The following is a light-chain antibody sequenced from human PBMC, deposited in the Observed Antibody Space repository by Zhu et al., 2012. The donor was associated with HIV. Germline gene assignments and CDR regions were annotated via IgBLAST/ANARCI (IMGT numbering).Light chain of an antibody. CDR3: RHYGTSPPLT. CDR2: GAS. Sequence: EIVLTQSPGTLSLSPGDTATLSCRASQSVSSSDLAWFQQRPGQAPRLLIYGASSRATDIPDRFSGSGSGTDFTLTISRLEPEDFAVYYCRHYGTSPPLTFGRRDQGGDQT. V-gene: IGKV3-20*01. J-gene: IGKJ4*01. CDR1: QSVSSSD.